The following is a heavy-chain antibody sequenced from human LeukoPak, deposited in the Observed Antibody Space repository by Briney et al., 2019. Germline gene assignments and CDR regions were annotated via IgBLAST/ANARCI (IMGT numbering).Heavy chain of an antibody. CDR1: GGSFSGYY. Sequence: SETLSLTCAVYGGSFSGYYWSWIRQPPGKGLEWIGEINHSGSTNYNPSLKSRVTISVDTSKNQFSLKLSSVTAADTAVYYCARGRRTAAAGTDNWFDPWGQGTLVTVSS. V-gene: IGHV4-34*01. D-gene: IGHD6-13*01. CDR3: ARGRRTAAAGTDNWFDP. CDR2: INHSGST. J-gene: IGHJ5*02.